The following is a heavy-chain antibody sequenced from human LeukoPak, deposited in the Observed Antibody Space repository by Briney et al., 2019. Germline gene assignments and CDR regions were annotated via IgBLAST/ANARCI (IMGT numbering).Heavy chain of an antibody. Sequence: SKTLSLTCTVYGGSFSGYYWSWIRQPPGKGLEWIGEINHSGSTNYNPSLKSRVTISVDTSKNQFSLKLSSVTAADTAVYYCARGRLQGYCSSTSCYTFFDYWGQGTLVTVSS. CDR1: GGSFSGYY. CDR3: ARGRLQGYCSSTSCYTFFDY. J-gene: IGHJ4*02. CDR2: INHSGST. V-gene: IGHV4-34*01. D-gene: IGHD2-2*02.